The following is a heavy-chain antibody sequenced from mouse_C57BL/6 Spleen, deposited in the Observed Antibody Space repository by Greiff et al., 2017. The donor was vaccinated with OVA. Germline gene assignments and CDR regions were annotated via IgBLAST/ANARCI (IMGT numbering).Heavy chain of an antibody. J-gene: IGHJ4*01. CDR3: LTAQAGKDY. D-gene: IGHD3-2*02. V-gene: IGHV1-69*01. CDR2: IDPSDSYT. Sequence: QVQLQQPGAELVMPGASVKLSCKASGYTFTSYWMHWVKQRPGQGLEWIGAIDPSDSYTNYNQKVNGKSTLTVDKSSSTAYMQISSMTSEDSAVYYCLTAQAGKDYWGQGTSVTVSS. CDR1: GYTFTSYW.